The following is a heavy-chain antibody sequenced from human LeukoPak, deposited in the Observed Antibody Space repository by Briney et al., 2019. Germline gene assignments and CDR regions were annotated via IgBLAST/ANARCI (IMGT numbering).Heavy chain of an antibody. CDR3: ARDRGGSRSDC. Sequence: PGGSLRLSCAASGFTVTTNYMSCVRQTPGKGLEWVSVIYSGGTTYYADSVKSRFTISKDNSKNTMYLQMNSLRAEDTAVYYCARDRGGSRSDCWGQGTLVTVSS. CDR1: GFTVTTNY. D-gene: IGHD6-13*01. V-gene: IGHV3-66*01. J-gene: IGHJ4*02. CDR2: IYSGGTT.